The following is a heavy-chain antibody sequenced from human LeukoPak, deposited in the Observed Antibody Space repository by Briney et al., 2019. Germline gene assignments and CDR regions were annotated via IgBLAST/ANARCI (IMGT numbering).Heavy chain of an antibody. V-gene: IGHV4-34*01. Sequence: PSETLSLTCAVYGGSFSGYYWSWIRQPPGKGREWSGEINHSGSTNYNPSLKSRVTISVDTSKNQFSLKLSSVTAADTAVYYCARASKDQLWFNYYYYYMDVWGKGTTVTVSS. CDR2: INHSGST. CDR3: ARASKDQLWFNYYYYYMDV. J-gene: IGHJ6*03. D-gene: IGHD5-18*01. CDR1: GGSFSGYY.